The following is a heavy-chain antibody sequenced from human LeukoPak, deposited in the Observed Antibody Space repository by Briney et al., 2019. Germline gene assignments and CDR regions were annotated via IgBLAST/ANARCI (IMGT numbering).Heavy chain of an antibody. CDR2: INHSGST. CDR3: ARLDIVVVPAASAYYYYMDV. J-gene: IGHJ6*03. V-gene: IGHV4-34*01. Sequence: SETLSLTCAVYGGSFSSYYWGWIRQPPGKGLEWIGEINHSGSTNYNPSLKSRATISVDTSKNQFSLKLSSVTAADTAVYYCARLDIVVVPAASAYYYYMDVWGKGTTVTVSS. D-gene: IGHD2-2*03. CDR1: GGSFSSYY.